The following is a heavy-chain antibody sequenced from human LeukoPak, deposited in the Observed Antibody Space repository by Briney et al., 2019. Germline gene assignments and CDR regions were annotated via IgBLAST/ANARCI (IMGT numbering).Heavy chain of an antibody. V-gene: IGHV4-59*01. CDR2: IYYSGST. CDR1: GGSISSYY. D-gene: IGHD3-3*01. CDR3: ARGVNYDFFYNRCYFDY. Sequence: PSETLSLTCTVSGGSISSYYWSWIRQPPGKGLEWIGYIYYSGSTNYNPSLKSRVTISVDTSKNQFSLKLSSVTAADTAVYYCARGVNYDFFYNRCYFDYWGQGTLVTVSS. J-gene: IGHJ4*02.